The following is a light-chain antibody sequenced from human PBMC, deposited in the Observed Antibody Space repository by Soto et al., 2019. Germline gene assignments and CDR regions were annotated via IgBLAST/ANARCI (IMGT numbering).Light chain of an antibody. J-gene: IGLJ1*01. CDR3: GSYADSNIFGV. CDR2: EVS. Sequence: QSVLTQPPSASGSPGQSVTISCTGTSGDVGDYNYVSWYQQHPGKAPRLMIYEVSKRPSGVPDRFSGSKSGNTASLTGSGLQAEDEADYCCGSYADSNIFGVFGPGTKVTVL. V-gene: IGLV2-8*01. CDR1: SGDVGDYNY.